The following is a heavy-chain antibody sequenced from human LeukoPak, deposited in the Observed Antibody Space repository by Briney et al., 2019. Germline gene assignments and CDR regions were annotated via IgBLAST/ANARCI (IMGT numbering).Heavy chain of an antibody. CDR2: INTDGTVT. CDR1: GFTFSKYW. Sequence: GGSLRLSCAASGFTFSKYWVLWVRQAPGKGLESVSRINTDGTVTTYADSVKGRFTVSRDNADNTMFLQMNSVRDEDRAVYYCATKQWLAPPPDSWGQGTPVTVSS. V-gene: IGHV3-74*01. J-gene: IGHJ4*02. CDR3: ATKQWLAPPPDS. D-gene: IGHD6-19*01.